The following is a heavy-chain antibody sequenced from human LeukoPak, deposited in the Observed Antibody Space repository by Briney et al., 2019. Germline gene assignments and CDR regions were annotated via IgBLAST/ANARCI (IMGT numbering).Heavy chain of an antibody. CDR1: GFTFSNYA. J-gene: IGHJ4*02. CDR2: IGGSGVNA. D-gene: IGHD5-18*01. CDR3: AKDSTWIQLWFDY. Sequence: QSGGSLRLSCAASGFTFSNYAMTWVRQAPGKGLEWVSVIGGSGVNAYYADSVKGRFTISRDNSKNTVYLQMNSLRADDTALYYCAKDSTWIQLWFDYWGQGTLGTVSS. V-gene: IGHV3-23*01.